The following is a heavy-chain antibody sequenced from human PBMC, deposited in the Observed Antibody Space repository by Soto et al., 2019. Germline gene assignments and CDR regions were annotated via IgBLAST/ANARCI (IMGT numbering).Heavy chain of an antibody. D-gene: IGHD1-26*01. J-gene: IGHJ4*02. V-gene: IGHV4-31*03. CDR1: NASMTSSGYY. CDR3: ARMSGTYYVPDY. CDR2: IYHSGST. Sequence: QVQLQELGPRLVEASQTLSLTCTVSNASMTSSGYYWSWVRQPPGKRLEWVGYIYHSGSTFYSPSLQSRLTMSVDTSKNQFSLTLRSVTAADTAVYHCARMSGTYYVPDYWGQGTLVTVSS.